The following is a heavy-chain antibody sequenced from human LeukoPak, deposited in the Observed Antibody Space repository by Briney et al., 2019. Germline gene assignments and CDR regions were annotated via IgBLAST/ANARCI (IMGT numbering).Heavy chain of an antibody. CDR1: GGSISSGSYY. Sequence: SQTLSLTCTVSGGSISSGSYYWSWIRQPAGKGLEWIGRIYTSGSTNYNPSLKSRVTISVDTSKNQFSLKLSSVTAADTAVYYCAREKKMFCLEVMDVGAQGTRV. J-gene: IGHJ6*02. CDR3: AREKKMFCLEVMDV. V-gene: IGHV4-61*02. CDR2: IYTSGST. D-gene: IGHD3-3*01.